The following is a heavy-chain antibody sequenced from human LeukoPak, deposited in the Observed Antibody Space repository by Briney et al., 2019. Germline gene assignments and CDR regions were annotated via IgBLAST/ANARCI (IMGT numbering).Heavy chain of an antibody. CDR3: ARDYYDSSGYYYQKRYYYYMDV. J-gene: IGHJ6*03. CDR1: GGSISSSSYY. CDR2: IYYSGST. D-gene: IGHD3-22*01. Sequence: SETLSLTCTVSGGSISSSSYYWGWIRQPPGKGLEWIGSIYYSGSTYYNPSLKSRVTISVDTSKNQFSLKLSSVTAADTAVYYCARDYYDSSGYYYQKRYYYYMDVWGKGTTVTISS. V-gene: IGHV4-39*07.